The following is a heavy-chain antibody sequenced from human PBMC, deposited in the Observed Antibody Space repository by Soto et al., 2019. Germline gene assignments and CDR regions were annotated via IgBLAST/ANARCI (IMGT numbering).Heavy chain of an antibody. CDR3: TRGPRPSSVGTGAF. V-gene: IGHV3-74*01. J-gene: IGHJ4*02. Sequence: LRLSCTASGFTFSMYWMHWVRQVPGKGPEWVSRISDDGSRADYADSVKGRFTISRDNAKNTLYLEMHVLRADDTAVYYCTRGPRPSSVGTGAFWGQGTPVTV. D-gene: IGHD3-10*01. CDR2: ISDDGSRA. CDR1: GFTFSMYW.